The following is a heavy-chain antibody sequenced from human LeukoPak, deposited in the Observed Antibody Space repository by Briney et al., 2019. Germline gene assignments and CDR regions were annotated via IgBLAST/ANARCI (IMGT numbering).Heavy chain of an antibody. CDR2: ICYSGST. CDR3: ARNQAAALDY. Sequence: PSETLSLTCTVSGGSISSYYWSWIRQPPGKGLEWIGYICYSGSTNYNPSLKSRVTISVDTSKNQFSLKLSSVTAADTAVYYCARNQAAALDYWGQGTLVTVSS. J-gene: IGHJ4*02. CDR1: GGSISSYY. V-gene: IGHV4-59*01. D-gene: IGHD6-13*01.